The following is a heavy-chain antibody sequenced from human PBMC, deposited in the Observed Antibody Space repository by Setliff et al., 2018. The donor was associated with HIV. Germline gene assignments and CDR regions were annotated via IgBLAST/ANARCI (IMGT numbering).Heavy chain of an antibody. J-gene: IGHJ6*02. D-gene: IGHD3-3*01. V-gene: IGHV5-51*01. CDR2: IYPGDSDT. CDR3: ARDLRDGFEEWFSTLDDGMDV. Sequence: GESLKISCKGSGYSFTSYWIGWVRQMPGKGLEWMGIIYPGDSDTRYSPSFQGQVTMTRDTSINTIYMELSRLRSDDTAVYYCARDLRDGFEEWFSTLDDGMDVWGQGTTVTVSS. CDR1: GYSFTSYW.